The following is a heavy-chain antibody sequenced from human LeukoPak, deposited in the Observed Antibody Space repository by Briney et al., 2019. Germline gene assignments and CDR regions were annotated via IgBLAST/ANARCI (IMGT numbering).Heavy chain of an antibody. CDR3: ARDMSGGSCYSCNWFDP. V-gene: IGHV1-2*02. D-gene: IGHD2-15*01. J-gene: IGHJ5*02. CDR1: GYTFTGYY. Sequence: ASVKVSCKASGYTFTGYYMHWVRQAPGQGLEWMGWINPNSGGTNYAQKFQGRVTMTRDTSISTAYVELSRLRSDDTAVYYCARDMSGGSCYSCNWFDPWGQGTLVTVSS. CDR2: INPNSGGT.